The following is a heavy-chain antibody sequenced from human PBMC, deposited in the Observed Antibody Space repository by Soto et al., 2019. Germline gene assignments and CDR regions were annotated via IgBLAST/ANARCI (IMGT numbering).Heavy chain of an antibody. CDR3: ARGSYSYGLLFYHDY. Sequence: ASVKVSCKASGYTFTYYHVHWVRQAPGQGLEWMGIINPNGGDTTYAQKFQGRVTMTRDTSTSTVYLEVSSLRYGDTAVSYCARGSYSYGLLFYHDYWGQGTLVTVSS. D-gene: IGHD5-18*01. CDR1: GYTFTYYH. CDR2: INPNGGDT. J-gene: IGHJ4*02. V-gene: IGHV1-46*01.